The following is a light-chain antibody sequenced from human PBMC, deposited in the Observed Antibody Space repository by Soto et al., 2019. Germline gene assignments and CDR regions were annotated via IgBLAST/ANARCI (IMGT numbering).Light chain of an antibody. CDR1: QSISSS. V-gene: IGKV1-5*01. J-gene: IGKJ4*01. Sequence: DIQRTQSPSTLSASVGDRATLTCRASQSISSSLNWYQQKPGKAPKLLIYTASSLQSGVPSRFSGSGSGTEFTLTISSLQPEDFETYYCQQLNSYPLTFGGGTKVDIK. CDR2: TAS. CDR3: QQLNSYPLT.